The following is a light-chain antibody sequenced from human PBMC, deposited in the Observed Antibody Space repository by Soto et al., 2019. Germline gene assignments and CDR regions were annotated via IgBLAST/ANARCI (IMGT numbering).Light chain of an antibody. CDR1: QSISSW. J-gene: IGKJ5*01. CDR3: HHYNSYPIT. Sequence: DIQMTQSPSTLSASVGDRVTITCRASQSISSWLGWYQQKPGKAPKLLSYKASSLESGVPSRFSGSGSGTECTLTLSSLQPDDFATHYCHHYNSYPITFGPGTLLAIK. CDR2: KAS. V-gene: IGKV1-5*03.